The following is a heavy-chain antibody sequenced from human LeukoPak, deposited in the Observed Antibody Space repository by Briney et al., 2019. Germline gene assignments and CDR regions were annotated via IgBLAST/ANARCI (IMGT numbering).Heavy chain of an antibody. J-gene: IGHJ4*02. Sequence: GGSLRLSCAASGFTFSNYAMSWVRQAPGKGLEWVSGINGIGASTYYADSVKGRFTISRDNSKNTMYLQMNSLRAEDTAVYYCAIMHRYYDGSGYWVQWGQGTLVTVSS. CDR1: GFTFSNYA. CDR3: AIMHRYYDGSGYWVQ. V-gene: IGHV3-23*01. D-gene: IGHD3-22*01. CDR2: INGIGAST.